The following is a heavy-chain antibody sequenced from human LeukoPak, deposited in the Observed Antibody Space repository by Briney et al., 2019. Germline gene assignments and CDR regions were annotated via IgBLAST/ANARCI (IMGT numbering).Heavy chain of an antibody. CDR1: GGSISSGSYY. CDR2: IYTSGST. Sequence: SETLSLTCIVSGGSISSGSYYWSWIRQPAGKGLEWIGRIYTSGSTNYNPSLKSRVTISVDTSKNQFSLKLSSVTAADTAVYYCARDEYCSGGSCYVGFDYWGQGTLVTVSS. D-gene: IGHD2-15*01. V-gene: IGHV4-61*02. CDR3: ARDEYCSGGSCYVGFDY. J-gene: IGHJ4*02.